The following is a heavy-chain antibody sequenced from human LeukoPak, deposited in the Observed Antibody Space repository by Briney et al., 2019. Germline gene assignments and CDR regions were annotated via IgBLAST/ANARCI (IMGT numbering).Heavy chain of an antibody. Sequence: SVKVSCKASGGTFSSYAISWVRQAPGQRLEWMGGIIPIFGTANYAQKFQGRVTITTDESTSTAYMELSSLRSEDTAVYYCATGAGSLGGFDYWGQGTLVTVSS. CDR2: IIPIFGTA. V-gene: IGHV1-69*05. CDR3: ATGAGSLGGFDY. CDR1: GGTFSSYA. D-gene: IGHD1-26*01. J-gene: IGHJ4*02.